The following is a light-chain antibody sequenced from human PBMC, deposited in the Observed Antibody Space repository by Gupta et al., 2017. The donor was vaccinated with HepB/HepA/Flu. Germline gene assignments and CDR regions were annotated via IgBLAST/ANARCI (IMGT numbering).Light chain of an antibody. V-gene: IGKV3-15*01. Sequence: EILMTQSPATLSVSPGERATLACRASQSVSSNLAWYQQKPGQAPRLLIYGASTRATGIPARFSGSGSGTEFTLTISSRQSEDFAVYYCQQYNKWSLITFGGGTEVEIK. CDR1: QSVSSN. J-gene: IGKJ4*01. CDR2: GAS. CDR3: QQYNKWSLIT.